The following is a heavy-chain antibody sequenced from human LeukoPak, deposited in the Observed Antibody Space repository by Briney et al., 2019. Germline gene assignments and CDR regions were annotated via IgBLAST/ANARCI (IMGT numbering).Heavy chain of an antibody. Sequence: PGGFLRLSCAASGFTFSDYYMSCIREGPGRGLEWVSYISSSGSTIYYADSVKGRFTISRDNAKNSLYLQMNSLRAEDTAVYYCARVGYCSSTSCYTHFDFWGQETLVTVSS. CDR1: GFTFSDYY. J-gene: IGHJ4*02. CDR2: ISSSGSTI. V-gene: IGHV3-11*01. D-gene: IGHD2-2*02. CDR3: ARVGYCSSTSCYTHFDF.